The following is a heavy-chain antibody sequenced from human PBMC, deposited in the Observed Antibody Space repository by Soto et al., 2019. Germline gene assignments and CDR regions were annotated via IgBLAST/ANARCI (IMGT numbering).Heavy chain of an antibody. CDR1: GFTFSSYG. J-gene: IGHJ4*02. CDR2: IWYDGSNK. D-gene: IGHD6-13*01. CDR3: ARDGIAAAGAFDY. V-gene: IGHV3-33*01. Sequence: QVQLVESGGGVVQPGRSLRLSCAASGFTFSSYGMHWVRQAPGKGLEWVAVIWYDGSNKYYADSVKGRFTISRDNSKNTRYLQMNSLRAEDTAVYYCARDGIAAAGAFDYWGQGTLVTVSS.